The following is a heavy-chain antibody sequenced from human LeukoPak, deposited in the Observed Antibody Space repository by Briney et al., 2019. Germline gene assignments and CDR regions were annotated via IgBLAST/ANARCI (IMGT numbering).Heavy chain of an antibody. CDR1: GFTFSSYA. Sequence: GGSLRLSCAASGFTFSSYAMHWVRQAPGKGLEWVAVISYDGSNKYYADSVKGRFTISRDNSKNTLYLQMNSLRAEDTAVYYCARSLCGGGSCYSDYFDYWGQGTLVTVSS. D-gene: IGHD2-15*01. CDR3: ARSLCGGGSCYSDYFDY. J-gene: IGHJ4*02. CDR2: ISYDGSNK. V-gene: IGHV3-30-3*01.